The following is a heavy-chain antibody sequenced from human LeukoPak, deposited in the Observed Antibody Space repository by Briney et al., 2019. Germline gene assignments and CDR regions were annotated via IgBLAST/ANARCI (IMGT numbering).Heavy chain of an antibody. Sequence: SETLSLTCTVSGGSISTGIYYWGWIRQPPGKGLEWIGSIYYSGTTYYNPSPKSRVTISVDTSKNQFSLKLSSVTAADTAVYYCARLPYDILTGYYTGGYYFDYWGQGTLVTVSS. D-gene: IGHD3-9*01. CDR2: IYYSGTT. CDR1: GGSISTGIYY. J-gene: IGHJ4*02. CDR3: ARLPYDILTGYYTGGYYFDY. V-gene: IGHV4-39*01.